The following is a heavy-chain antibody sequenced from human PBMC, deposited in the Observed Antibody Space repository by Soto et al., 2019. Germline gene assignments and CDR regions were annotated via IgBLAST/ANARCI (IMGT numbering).Heavy chain of an antibody. CDR1: GFTFNNYD. J-gene: IGHJ4*02. CDR2: ISSNGGTT. V-gene: IGHV3-64*01. CDR3: VRRVSGNYDY. D-gene: IGHD1-7*01. Sequence: EVQLAESGGNMVQPGGSLRLSCVASGFTFNNYDMHWVRQAPGKGLEYVSSISSNGGTTYYGNSVKGRFTISRDNSKKTLYLQMGSLRREDMAVYYCVRRVSGNYDYWGQGTLVTVSS.